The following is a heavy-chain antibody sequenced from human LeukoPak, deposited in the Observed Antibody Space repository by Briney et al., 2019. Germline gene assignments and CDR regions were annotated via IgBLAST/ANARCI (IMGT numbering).Heavy chain of an antibody. J-gene: IGHJ5*02. CDR2: IRYDGSDK. CDR3: ARDPLTGSYGVNWLDP. V-gene: IGHV3-30*02. CDR1: GFTFSSYG. Sequence: PGGSLRLSCAASGFTFSSYGIHWVRQAPVKRLEWVAFIRYDGSDKYFADIVKGRFTISRDNSKNTVYLQMNSLRVEDTAIYYCARDPLTGSYGVNWLDPWGQGTLVTVSS. D-gene: IGHD1-26*01.